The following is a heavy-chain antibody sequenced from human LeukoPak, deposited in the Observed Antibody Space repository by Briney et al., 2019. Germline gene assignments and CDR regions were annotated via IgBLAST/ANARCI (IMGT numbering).Heavy chain of an antibody. D-gene: IGHD3-22*01. Sequence: PGGSLRLSCAASDFTFSSYTMNWVRQAQGKWLEWVTSISSSNNYIYYADSVKGRFTISRDNAKNSLYLQMNSLRAEDTAIYYCARDYDSSGYFDYWGQGTLVTVSS. CDR1: DFTFSSYT. CDR2: ISSSNNYI. CDR3: ARDYDSSGYFDY. J-gene: IGHJ4*02. V-gene: IGHV3-21*01.